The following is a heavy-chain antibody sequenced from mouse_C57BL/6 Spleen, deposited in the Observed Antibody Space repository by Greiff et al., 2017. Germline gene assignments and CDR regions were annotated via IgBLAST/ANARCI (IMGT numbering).Heavy chain of an antibody. D-gene: IGHD2-13*01. CDR1: GFSLTSSG. V-gene: IGHV2-5*01. J-gene: IGHJ4*01. CDR3: AKNLGDGGGVYGMDY. Sequence: VQLQQSGPGLVQPSPCLSITCTVSGFSLTSSGVHWVRQSPGKGLEWLGVIWRGGSTDYNAAFMSRLSITKDNSKSQVFFRMDSLQADDTAIYYCAKNLGDGGGVYGMDYWGQGTSVTVSS. CDR2: IWRGGST.